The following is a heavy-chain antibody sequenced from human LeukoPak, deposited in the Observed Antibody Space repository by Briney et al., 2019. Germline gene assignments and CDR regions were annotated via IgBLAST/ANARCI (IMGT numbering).Heavy chain of an antibody. D-gene: IGHD3-9*01. CDR1: GCTFDDYA. CDR2: ISWNSGSI. Sequence: GGSLRLSCAASGCTFDDYAMHWVRQAPGKGLEWVSGISWNSGSIGYADSVKGRFTISRDNAENSLYLQMNSLRAEDTALYYCAKGYDILTGYFGPIDYWGQGTLVTVSS. CDR3: AKGYDILTGYFGPIDY. V-gene: IGHV3-9*01. J-gene: IGHJ4*02.